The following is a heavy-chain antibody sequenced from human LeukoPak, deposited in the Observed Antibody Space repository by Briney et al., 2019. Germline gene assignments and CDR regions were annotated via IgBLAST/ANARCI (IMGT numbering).Heavy chain of an antibody. D-gene: IGHD3-22*01. J-gene: IGHJ4*02. CDR3: ARDYYDSSGPTYYDY. V-gene: IGHV3-21*01. CDR1: GFTFSSYS. Sequence: GGSLRLSCAASGFTFSSYSMNWVRQAPGKGLEWVSSISSSSSYIYYADSVKGRFTISRDNAKNSLYLQMNSLRAEDTAVYYCARDYYDSSGPTYYDYWGQGTLVTVSP. CDR2: ISSSSSYI.